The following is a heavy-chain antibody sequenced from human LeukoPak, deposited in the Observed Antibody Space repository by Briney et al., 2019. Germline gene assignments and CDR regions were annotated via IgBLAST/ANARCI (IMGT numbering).Heavy chain of an antibody. J-gene: IGHJ4*02. CDR1: GYSISSGYY. D-gene: IGHD3/OR15-3a*01. V-gene: IGHV4-38-2*02. CDR2: IYHSGNT. CDR3: ARQTGSGLFILP. Sequence: HPSETLSLTCTVSGYSISSGYYWAWIRQPPGKGLQWIGNIYHSGNTYYNPSLKSRVSISVDTSKNQFSLKLTSVTAADTAVYYCARQTGSGLFILPGGQGTLVTVSS.